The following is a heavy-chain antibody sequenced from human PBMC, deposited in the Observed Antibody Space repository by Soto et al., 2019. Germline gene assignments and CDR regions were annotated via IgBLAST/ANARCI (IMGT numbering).Heavy chain of an antibody. D-gene: IGHD3-10*01. CDR3: AREDVEFGGYSNWFDP. CDR1: GYTFTSYA. Sequence: GASVKVSCKASGYTFTSYAMHWVRQAPGQRLEWMGWINAGNGNTKYSQKFQGRVTITRDTSASTAYMELSSLRSEDTAVYYCAREDVEFGGYSNWFDPWGQGTLVTVSS. V-gene: IGHV1-3*01. J-gene: IGHJ5*02. CDR2: INAGNGNT.